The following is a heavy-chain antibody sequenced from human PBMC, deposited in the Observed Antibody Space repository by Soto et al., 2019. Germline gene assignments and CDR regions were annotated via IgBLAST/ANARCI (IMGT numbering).Heavy chain of an antibody. Sequence: PGGSLRLSCAASGFTFSSYGMHWVRQAPGKGLEWVAVIWYDGSNKYYADSVKGRFTISRDNSKNTLYLQMNSLRAEDTAVYYCARDGFLEWLLPSPYGMDVWGQGTTVTVSS. J-gene: IGHJ6*02. CDR1: GFTFSSYG. V-gene: IGHV3-33*01. CDR2: IWYDGSNK. D-gene: IGHD3-3*01. CDR3: ARDGFLEWLLPSPYGMDV.